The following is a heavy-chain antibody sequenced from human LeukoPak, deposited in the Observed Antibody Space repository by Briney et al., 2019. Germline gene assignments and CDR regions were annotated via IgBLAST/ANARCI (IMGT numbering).Heavy chain of an antibody. V-gene: IGHV4-59*08. CDR1: GGSISSYY. CDR2: IYSSGST. J-gene: IGHJ3*02. CDR3: ARHSSSWYLRAHAFDI. Sequence: SETLSLTCTVSGGSISSYYWSWIRQPPGKGLELIGYIYSSGSTNYNPSLKSRVTISVDMSKNQFSLKLSSVTAADTAVYYCARHSSSWYLRAHAFDIWGQGTMVTVSS. D-gene: IGHD6-13*01.